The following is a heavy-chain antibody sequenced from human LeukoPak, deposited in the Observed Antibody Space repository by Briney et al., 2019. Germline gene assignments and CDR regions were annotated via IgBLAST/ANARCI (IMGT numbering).Heavy chain of an antibody. V-gene: IGHV3-30*02. J-gene: IGHJ4*02. CDR1: GFTFSSYG. CDR3: AKDLASLSILQRGYFDY. D-gene: IGHD2-21*01. Sequence: PGGSLRLSCAASGFTFSSYGMHWVRQAPGKGLGGVAFIRYDGSNKYYADSVKGQFTISRDNSKNTLYLQMNSLRAEDTAVYYCAKDLASLSILQRGYFDYWGQGTLVTVSS. CDR2: IRYDGSNK.